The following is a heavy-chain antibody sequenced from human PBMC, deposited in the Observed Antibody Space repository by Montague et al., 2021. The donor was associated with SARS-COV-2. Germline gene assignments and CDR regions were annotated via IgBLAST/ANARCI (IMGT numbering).Heavy chain of an antibody. D-gene: IGHD3-3*01. CDR3: ARGYLDVWSGNHYGIDL. V-gene: IGHV3-21*04. CDR1: GFTFSNYF. CDR2: LSGSSSQK. Sequence: SLRLSCAASGFTFSNYFMNWVRQAPGQGLEWVSSLSGSSSQKYYSDSLKGRFTISRDNAKNPIYLQINSLSAEDTAVYYCARGYLDVWSGNHYGIDLWGQGTTVTVSS. J-gene: IGHJ6*02.